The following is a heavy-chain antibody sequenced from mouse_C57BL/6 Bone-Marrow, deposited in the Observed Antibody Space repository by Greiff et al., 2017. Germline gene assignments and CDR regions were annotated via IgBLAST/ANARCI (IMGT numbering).Heavy chain of an antibody. V-gene: IGHV1-9*01. CDR2: ILPGSGST. D-gene: IGHD1-1*01. CDR3: ARAPYYYGSSGFYY. CDR1: GYTFTGYW. J-gene: IGHJ2*01. Sequence: VQLQQSGAELMKPGASVKLSCKATGYTFTGYWIEWVKQRPGHGLEWIGAILPGSGSTNYNEKFKGKATFTADTSSNTAYMQLSSLTTEDSAIDYYARAPYYYGSSGFYYWGQGTTLTVSS.